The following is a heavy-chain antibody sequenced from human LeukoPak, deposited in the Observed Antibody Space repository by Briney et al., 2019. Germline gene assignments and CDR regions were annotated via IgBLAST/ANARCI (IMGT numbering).Heavy chain of an antibody. V-gene: IGHV3-48*03. CDR3: ARHTTDDYGDYYFDC. CDR1: GFTFSNYE. Sequence: GGSLTLSCAASGFTFSNYEMNWVRQAPGKGLEWFSYVSTGGSTIYYADSVKGRFTASRATAKTSLYLQMNSLRAEDTAVYYCARHTTDDYGDYYFDCWGQGTLVTVSS. CDR2: VSTGGSTI. D-gene: IGHD4-17*01. J-gene: IGHJ4*02.